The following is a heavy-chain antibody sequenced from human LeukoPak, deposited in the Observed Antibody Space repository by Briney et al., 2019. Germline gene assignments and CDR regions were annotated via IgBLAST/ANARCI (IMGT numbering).Heavy chain of an antibody. CDR3: VPEGFDI. J-gene: IGHJ3*02. CDR1: GFTFSRFA. V-gene: IGHV3-23*01. CDR2: ICGSGSSA. Sequence: GGSLRLSCAVSGFTFSRFAMNWVRQAPGKGLEWISIICGSGSSAYYADSVKGRFIISRDNFKNTVHLEMSSLRAEDTALYYCVPEGFDIWGQGTMVTVSS.